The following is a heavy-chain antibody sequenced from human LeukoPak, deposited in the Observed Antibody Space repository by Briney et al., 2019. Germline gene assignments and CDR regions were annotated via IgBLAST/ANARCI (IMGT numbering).Heavy chain of an antibody. CDR2: IGGTGGST. J-gene: IGHJ4*02. V-gene: IGHV3-23*01. CDR1: EFTFTNYV. Sequence: GGSLRLSCAASEFTFTNYVMNWVRRAPGKGLEWVSAIGGTGGSTYYADSVKGRITISRDNSKSTLYLHMNSLRTEDTAVYFCAKGILATFDYWGQGTLVTVSS. CDR3: AKGILATFDY. D-gene: IGHD5-12*01.